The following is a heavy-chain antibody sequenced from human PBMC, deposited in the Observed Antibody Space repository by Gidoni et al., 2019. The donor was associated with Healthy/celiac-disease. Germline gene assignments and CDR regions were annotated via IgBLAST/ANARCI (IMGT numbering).Heavy chain of an antibody. V-gene: IGHV3-48*01. CDR1: GFTFSSYS. CDR2: ISSSSSTI. J-gene: IGHJ5*02. Sequence: EVQLVEAGGGLVQPGGSLRLSCAASGFTFSSYSMNWVRQAPGKGLEWVSYISSSSSTIYYADSVKGRFTISRDNAKNSLYLQMNSLRAEDTAVYYCARGRLAKYSSSYNWFDPWGQGTLVTVSS. D-gene: IGHD6-13*01. CDR3: ARGRLAKYSSSYNWFDP.